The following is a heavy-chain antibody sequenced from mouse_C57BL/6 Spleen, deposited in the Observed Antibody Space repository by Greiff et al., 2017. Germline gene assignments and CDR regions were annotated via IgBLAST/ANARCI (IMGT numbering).Heavy chain of an antibody. CDR1: GYTFTSYW. Sequence: QVQLQQSGAELVMPGASVKLSCKASGYTFTSYWMHWVKQRPGQGLEWIGEIDPSDSYTNYNQKFKGKSTLTVDKSSSTAYMQLSSLTSEDSAVYYCARNNYGSRAFDYWGQGTTLTVSS. V-gene: IGHV1-69*01. J-gene: IGHJ2*01. CDR3: ARNNYGSRAFDY. D-gene: IGHD1-1*01. CDR2: IDPSDSYT.